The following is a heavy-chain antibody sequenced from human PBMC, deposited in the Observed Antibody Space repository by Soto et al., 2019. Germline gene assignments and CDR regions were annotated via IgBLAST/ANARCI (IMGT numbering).Heavy chain of an antibody. D-gene: IGHD2-15*01. J-gene: IGHJ6*02. CDR3: ARAGGYCSGGSCYSHYYYGMDV. CDR1: GYTFTGYY. V-gene: IGHV1-2*02. CDR2: INPNSGGT. Sequence: ASVKVSCKASGYTFTGYYMHWVRQAPGQGLEWMGWINPNSGGTNYARKFQGRVTMTRDTSISTAYMELSRLRSDDTAVYYCARAGGYCSGGSCYSHYYYGMDVWGQGTTVTVSS.